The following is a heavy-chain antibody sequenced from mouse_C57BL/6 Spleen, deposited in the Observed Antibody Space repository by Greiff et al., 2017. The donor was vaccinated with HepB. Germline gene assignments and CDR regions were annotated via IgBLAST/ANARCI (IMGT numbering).Heavy chain of an antibody. CDR3: ARRNYDCYDY. CDR1: GYTFTSYG. Sequence: QVQLKQSGAELARPGASVKLSCKASGYTFTSYGISWVKQRTGQGLEWIGEIYPRSGNTYYNEKFKGKATLTADKSSSTAYMELRSLTSEDSAVYFCARRNYDCYDYWGQGTTLTVSS. D-gene: IGHD2-4*01. CDR2: IYPRSGNT. J-gene: IGHJ2*01. V-gene: IGHV1-81*01.